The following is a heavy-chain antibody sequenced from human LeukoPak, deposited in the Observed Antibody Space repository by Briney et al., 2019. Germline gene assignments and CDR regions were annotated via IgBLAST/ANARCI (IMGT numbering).Heavy chain of an antibody. Sequence: GASVKVSCKASGYTFTGYYMHWVRQAPGQGLEWMGWINPNSGGTNYAQKFQGRVTMTRDTSISTAYMELRSLRSDDTAVYYCARGDLAAGNHALRYWGQGTLVTVSS. J-gene: IGHJ4*02. CDR1: GYTFTGYY. V-gene: IGHV1-2*02. CDR3: ARGDLAAGNHALRY. D-gene: IGHD6-13*01. CDR2: INPNSGGT.